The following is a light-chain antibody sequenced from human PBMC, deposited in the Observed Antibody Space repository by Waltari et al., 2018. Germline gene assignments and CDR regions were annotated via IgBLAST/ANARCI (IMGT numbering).Light chain of an antibody. Sequence: EIVMTQPPATLSVSPGERANLSCRASQSVRNNLVWYQQKPGQAPRLLIYGASTRVTGIPARFSGSGSGTEFTLTISSLQSEDFAVYYCQQYNNWPPWTFGQGTKVEIK. CDR1: QSVRNN. V-gene: IGKV3-15*01. CDR2: GAS. CDR3: QQYNNWPPWT. J-gene: IGKJ1*01.